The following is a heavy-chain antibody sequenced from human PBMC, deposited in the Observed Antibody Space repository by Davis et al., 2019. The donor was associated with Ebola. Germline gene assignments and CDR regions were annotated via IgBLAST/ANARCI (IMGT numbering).Heavy chain of an antibody. CDR1: GYTFTSYY. V-gene: IGHV1-46*01. J-gene: IGHJ4*02. CDR3: AKGRDYYDSSGPLDY. D-gene: IGHD3-22*01. Sequence: ASVKVSCKASGYTFTSYYMHWVRQAPGQGLEWMGIINPSGGSTNYAQKFQGRVTITADESTSTAYMELSSLRSEDTAVYYCAKGRDYYDSSGPLDYWGQGTLVTVSS. CDR2: INPSGGST.